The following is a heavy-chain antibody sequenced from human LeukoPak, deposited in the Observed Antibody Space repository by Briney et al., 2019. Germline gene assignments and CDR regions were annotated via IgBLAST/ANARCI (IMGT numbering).Heavy chain of an antibody. V-gene: IGHV3-9*01. Sequence: SLRLSCAASGFTFDDYAMHWVRQAPGKGLEWVSGISWNSGSIGYADSVKGRFTISRDNAKNSLYLQMNSLRAEDTALYYCAKDSDSSGYYYVFGAFDIWGQGTMVTVSS. CDR1: GFTFDDYA. CDR2: ISWNSGSI. CDR3: AKDSDSSGYYYVFGAFDI. D-gene: IGHD3-22*01. J-gene: IGHJ3*02.